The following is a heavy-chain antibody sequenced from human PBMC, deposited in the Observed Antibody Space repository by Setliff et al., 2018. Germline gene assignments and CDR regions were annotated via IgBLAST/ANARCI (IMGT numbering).Heavy chain of an antibody. Sequence: HLGGSLRLSCAASGFTFSSYAMSWVRQAPGKGLEWVSAISGSGGSTYYADSVKGRFTISRDNSKNTLYLQMNSLRAEDTAVYYCAKDGVTVSRAFDIWGQGTMVTVSS. CDR2: ISGSGGST. D-gene: IGHD3-3*01. J-gene: IGHJ3*02. V-gene: IGHV3-23*01. CDR3: AKDGVTVSRAFDI. CDR1: GFTFSSYA.